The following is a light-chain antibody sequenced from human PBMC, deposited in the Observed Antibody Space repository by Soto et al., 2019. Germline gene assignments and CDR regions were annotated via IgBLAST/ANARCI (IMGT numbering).Light chain of an antibody. CDR1: ESIRKS. CDR2: DAS. J-gene: IGKJ1*01. CDR3: QPYDSLFPWT. V-gene: IGKV1-5*01. Sequence: DIQMTQSPSPLSESVRDRVTITCRASESIRKSLAWYQQKPGEAPKLLIYDASSLASGVPSRFSGRGSGTEFTLPISSLQPADFAAFYCQPYDSLFPWTFGQGTKADIK.